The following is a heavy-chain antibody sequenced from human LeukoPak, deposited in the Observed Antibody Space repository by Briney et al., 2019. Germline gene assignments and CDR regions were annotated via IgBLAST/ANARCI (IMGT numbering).Heavy chain of an antibody. CDR3: ARVRTYYDFWSGYEYWFDP. Sequence: ASVKVSCKASGYTFTSYDINWVRQATGQGLEWMGWMNPNSGNTGYAQKFQGRVTMTRNTPISTAYMELSSLRSEDTAVYYCARVRTYYDFWSGYEYWFDPWGQGTLVTVSS. J-gene: IGHJ5*02. CDR1: GYTFTSYD. V-gene: IGHV1-8*01. CDR2: MNPNSGNT. D-gene: IGHD3-3*01.